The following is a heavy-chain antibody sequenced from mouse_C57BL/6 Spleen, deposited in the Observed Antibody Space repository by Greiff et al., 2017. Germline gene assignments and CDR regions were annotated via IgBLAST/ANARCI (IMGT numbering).Heavy chain of an antibody. CDR1: GYTFTSYW. CDR3: AREDYYGSFDY. CDR2: IHPNSGST. V-gene: IGHV1-64*01. J-gene: IGHJ2*01. Sequence: QVQLQQPGAELVKPGASVKLSCKASGYTFTSYWMHWVKQRPGQGLEWIGMIHPNSGSTNYNEKFKSKATLTVDKSSSTAYMQLSSLTSEDSAVYYCAREDYYGSFDYWGQGTTLTGSS. D-gene: IGHD1-1*01.